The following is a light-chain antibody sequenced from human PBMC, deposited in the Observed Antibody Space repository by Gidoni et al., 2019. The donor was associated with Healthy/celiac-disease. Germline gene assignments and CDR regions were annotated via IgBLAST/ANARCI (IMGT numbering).Light chain of an antibody. J-gene: IGKJ2*02. CDR2: GAS. CDR3: QQYKNWLRGT. Sequence: EIVMTQSPATLSVSPGERATLSCRASQSVSSNLALYQQKPGKAPRLLIYGASTRATGIPARFRGSGSGTEFTLTISSLQSEDFAVYYCQQYKNWLRGTFGQGTKLEIK. CDR1: QSVSSN. V-gene: IGKV3-15*01.